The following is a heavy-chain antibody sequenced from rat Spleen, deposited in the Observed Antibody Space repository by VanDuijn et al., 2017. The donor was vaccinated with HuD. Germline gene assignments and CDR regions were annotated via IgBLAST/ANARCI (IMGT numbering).Heavy chain of an antibody. J-gene: IGHJ2*01. CDR1: GFTFNNYW. CDR3: TRVKLRIITLYYFDY. D-gene: IGHD1-6*01. V-gene: IGHV5-31*01. Sequence: EVQLVESGGGLVQPGRSLKLSCVASGFTFNNYWMTWIRQAPGKGLEWVASITNTGGSTYYPDSVKGRFTISRDNAKSTLYLQMNSLRSEDTATYYCTRVKLRIITLYYFDYWGQGVMVTVSS. CDR2: ITNTGGST.